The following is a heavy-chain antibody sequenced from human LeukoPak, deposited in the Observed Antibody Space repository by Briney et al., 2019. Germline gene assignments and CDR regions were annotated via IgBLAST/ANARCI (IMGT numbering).Heavy chain of an antibody. V-gene: IGHV4-39*07. CDR3: ARDARITIFGVVTHNWFDP. CDR1: GYSISSSSYY. D-gene: IGHD3-3*01. CDR2: IYYTGST. J-gene: IGHJ5*02. Sequence: SETLSLTCTVSGYSISSSSYYWGWIRQPPGKGLEWIGSIYYTGSTYYNPSLKSRVTISVDTSKNQFSLKLSSVTAADTAVYYCARDARITIFGVVTHNWFDPWGQGTLVTVSS.